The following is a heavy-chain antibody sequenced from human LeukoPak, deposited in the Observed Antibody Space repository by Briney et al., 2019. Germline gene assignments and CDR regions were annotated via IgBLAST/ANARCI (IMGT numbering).Heavy chain of an antibody. D-gene: IGHD6-25*01. J-gene: IGHJ4*02. Sequence: GGSLRLSCAASGFTFSSYGMHWVRQAPGKGLEWVSAISGSGGSTYYADSVKGRFTISRDNSKNTLYLQMNSLRAEDTAVYYCAKPKLKSAAGFDYWGQGTLVTVSS. V-gene: IGHV3-23*01. CDR1: GFTFSSYG. CDR3: AKPKLKSAAGFDY. CDR2: ISGSGGST.